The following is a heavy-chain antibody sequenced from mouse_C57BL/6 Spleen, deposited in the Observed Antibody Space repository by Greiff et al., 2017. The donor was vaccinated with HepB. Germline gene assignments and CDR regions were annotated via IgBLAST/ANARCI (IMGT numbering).Heavy chain of an antibody. Sequence: EVQLQESGGGLVKPGGSLKLSCAASGFTFSDYGMHWVRQAPEKGLEWVAYISSGSSTIYYADTVKGRFTISRDNAKNTLFLQMTSLRSEDTAMYYCARAHYFDDWGQGTTLTVSS. J-gene: IGHJ2*01. CDR1: GFTFSDYG. V-gene: IGHV5-17*01. CDR2: ISSGSSTI. CDR3: ARAHYFDD.